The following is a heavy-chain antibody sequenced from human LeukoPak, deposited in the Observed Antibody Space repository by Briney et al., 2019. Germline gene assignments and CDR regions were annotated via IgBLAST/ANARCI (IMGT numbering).Heavy chain of an antibody. Sequence: GGSLRLSRAASGFTFSTYAMSWVRQAPGKGLEWVSAISGSGGSTYYADSVKGRFTISRDNSKNTLYPQMNSLRAEDTAVYYCANSRKYYDSSGYYYGGFDYWGQGTLVTVSS. CDR3: ANSRKYYDSSGYYYGGFDY. D-gene: IGHD3-22*01. CDR1: GFTFSTYA. J-gene: IGHJ4*02. CDR2: ISGSGGST. V-gene: IGHV3-23*01.